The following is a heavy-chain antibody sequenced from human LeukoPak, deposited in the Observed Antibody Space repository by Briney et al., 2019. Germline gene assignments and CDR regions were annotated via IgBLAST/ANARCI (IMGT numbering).Heavy chain of an antibody. CDR2: ISSSSAYM. J-gene: IGHJ4*02. CDR1: GFTFSTYS. V-gene: IGHV3-21*01. CDR3: ARASGDTVDTTTMGSY. Sequence: NSGGSLRLSCAASGFTFSTYSMNWVRQAPGKGLEWVSSISSSSAYMYYADSVKGRFTISRDNAKNSLYLQMNSLRAEDTAVYYCARASGDTVDTTTMGSYWGQGTLVTVPS. D-gene: IGHD5-18*01.